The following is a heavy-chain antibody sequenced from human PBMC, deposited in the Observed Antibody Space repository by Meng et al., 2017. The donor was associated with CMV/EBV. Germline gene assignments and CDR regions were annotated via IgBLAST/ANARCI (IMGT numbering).Heavy chain of an antibody. D-gene: IGHD3-22*01. Sequence: GESLKISCAASGFTFSSYSMNWVRQAPGKGLEWVSSISSSSSYIYYADSVKGRFTISRDNAKNSLYLQMNSLRAEDTAVYYCARDRYYYDSSGYFPLGYYYYGMDVWGQGTTVTVSS. CDR1: GFTFSSYS. CDR2: ISSSSSYI. J-gene: IGHJ6*02. V-gene: IGHV3-21*01. CDR3: ARDRYYYDSSGYFPLGYYYYGMDV.